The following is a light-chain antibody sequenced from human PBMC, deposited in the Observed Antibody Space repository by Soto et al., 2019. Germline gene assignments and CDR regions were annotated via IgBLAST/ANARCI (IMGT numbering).Light chain of an antibody. Sequence: QSALTQPRSVSGSPGQSVTIACTGTSSDVGGYHFVSWYQQHPGKAPKVMIYDVSQRPSGVSDRFSGSKSGNTASLTISGLQAEDEADYYCTSYTTSSTLVFGGGTKLTVL. CDR1: SSDVGGYHF. J-gene: IGLJ2*01. CDR3: TSYTTSSTLV. V-gene: IGLV2-14*01. CDR2: DVS.